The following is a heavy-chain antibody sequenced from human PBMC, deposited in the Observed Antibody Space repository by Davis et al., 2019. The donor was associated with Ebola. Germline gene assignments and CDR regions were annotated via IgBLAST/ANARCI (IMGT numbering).Heavy chain of an antibody. CDR3: ASNAWAGFDP. Sequence: PGGSLRLSCAASGFTFSRYWMSWVRQAPGKGLEWVATVNQDGSQTYYVPSVKGRFTMSRDDAKNSLYLQMNNLRVDDTAVYYCASNAWAGFDPWGQGTLVTV. V-gene: IGHV3-7*03. CDR1: GFTFSRYW. J-gene: IGHJ5*02. D-gene: IGHD1-26*01. CDR2: VNQDGSQT.